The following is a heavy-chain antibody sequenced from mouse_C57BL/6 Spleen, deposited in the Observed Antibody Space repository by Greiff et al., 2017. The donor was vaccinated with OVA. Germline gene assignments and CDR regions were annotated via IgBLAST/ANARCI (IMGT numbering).Heavy chain of an antibody. J-gene: IGHJ3*01. Sequence: QVQLQQSGADLVKPGASVKVSCKASGYTFTSYWMHWVKQRPGQGLEWIGRIHPSDSDTNYNQKFKGKATLTVDKSSSTAYMQLSSLTSEDSAVYYCAIGEPYYYGSSTDWFAYWGQGTLVTVSA. CDR3: AIGEPYYYGSSTDWFAY. CDR2: IHPSDSDT. D-gene: IGHD1-1*01. CDR1: GYTFTSYW. V-gene: IGHV1-74*01.